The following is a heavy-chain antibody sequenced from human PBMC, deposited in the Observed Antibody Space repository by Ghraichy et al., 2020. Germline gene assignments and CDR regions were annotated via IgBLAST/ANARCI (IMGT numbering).Heavy chain of an antibody. V-gene: IGHV4-31*03. D-gene: IGHD4-17*01. J-gene: IGHJ5*02. CDR3: ARAPEAPRADYGDYGWFDP. CDR1: GGSISSGGYY. CDR2: IYYSGST. Sequence: SLNISCTVSGGSISSGGYYWSWIRQHPGKGLKWIGYIYYSGSTYYNPSLKSRVTISVDTSKNQFSLKLSSVTAADTAVYYCARAPEAPRADYGDYGWFDPWGQGTLVTVSS.